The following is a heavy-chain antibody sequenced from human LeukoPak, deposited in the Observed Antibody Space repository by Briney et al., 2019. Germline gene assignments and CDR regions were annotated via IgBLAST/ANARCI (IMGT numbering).Heavy chain of an antibody. J-gene: IGHJ5*02. D-gene: IGHD2-2*03. Sequence: ASVKVSCKVSGSALSDLAMQWVRQVPGKGLERVGGLDRESGETLYSDKFQGRVTMAQDTSTDTAYMDLTSLTSEDTAVYYCATGHSTGYHYWFDPWGQGTLVTVSS. CDR1: GSALSDLA. CDR2: LDRESGET. CDR3: ATGHSTGYHYWFDP. V-gene: IGHV1-24*01.